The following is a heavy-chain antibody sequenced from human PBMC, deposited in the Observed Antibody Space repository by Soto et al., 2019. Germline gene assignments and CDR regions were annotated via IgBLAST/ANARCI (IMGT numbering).Heavy chain of an antibody. CDR3: ATLYQLYDY. J-gene: IGHJ4*02. CDR2: ISGSGGST. V-gene: IGHV3-23*01. Sequence: GGSLRLSCAASGFTFSTYAIYWVRQAPGKGLEWVSAISGSGGSTYYADSVKGRSTISRDNSRNTLYLQLNSLRAEDTAVYYCATLYQLYDYRGQGTLVTVSS. CDR1: GFTFSTYA. D-gene: IGHD2-2*01.